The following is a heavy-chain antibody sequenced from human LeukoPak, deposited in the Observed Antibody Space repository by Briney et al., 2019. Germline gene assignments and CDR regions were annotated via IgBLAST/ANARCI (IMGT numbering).Heavy chain of an antibody. D-gene: IGHD6-19*01. V-gene: IGHV1-69*13. CDR2: IIPIFGTA. CDR3: AREWSIAVAGGSYYFDY. CDR1: GGTFSSYA. J-gene: IGHJ4*02. Sequence: SVTVSFKASGGTFSSYAISWVRQAPGQGLEWTGGIIPIFGTANYAQKFQGRVTITADESTSTAYMELSSLRSEDTAVYYCAREWSIAVAGGSYYFDYWGQGTLVTVSS.